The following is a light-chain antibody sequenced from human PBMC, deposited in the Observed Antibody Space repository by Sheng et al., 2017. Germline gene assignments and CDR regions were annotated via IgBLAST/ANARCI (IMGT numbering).Light chain of an antibody. CDR1: QDISNY. CDR2: DAS. Sequence: DIQMTQSPSSLSASVGDRVTITCQASQDISNYLNWYQQKPGKAPKLLIYDASNLETGVPSRFSGSGSGTDFTFTISSLQPEDIATYHCQQYDSDIAFGQGTRLESK. V-gene: IGKV1-33*01. J-gene: IGKJ5*01. CDR3: QQYDSDIA.